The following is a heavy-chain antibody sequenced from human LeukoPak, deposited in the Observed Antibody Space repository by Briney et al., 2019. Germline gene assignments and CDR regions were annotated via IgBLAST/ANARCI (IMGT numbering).Heavy chain of an antibody. CDR2: IYTSGST. CDR3: AGTGTTHFDY. CDR1: GGSISSYY. D-gene: IGHD1-7*01. V-gene: IGHV4-4*09. J-gene: IGHJ4*02. Sequence: SETLSLTCTVSGGSISSYYWSWIRQPPRKGLEWTGYIYTSGSTNYNPSLKSRVTISVDTSKNQFSLKLSSVTAADTAVYYCAGTGTTHFDYWGQGTLVTVSS.